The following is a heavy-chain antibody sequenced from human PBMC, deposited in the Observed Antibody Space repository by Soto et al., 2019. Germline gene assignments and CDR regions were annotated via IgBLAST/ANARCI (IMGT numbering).Heavy chain of an antibody. J-gene: IGHJ6*03. V-gene: IGHV3-21*01. Sequence: EVQLVESGGGLVKPGGSLRLSCAASGFTFSSYSMNWVRQAPGKGLEWVSSISSSSSYIYYADSVKGRFTISRDNAKXXXXXXXXXXXXXXXXXXXXXXXXXXXXXXXXXXXXYMDVWGKGTTVTVSS. CDR2: ISSSSSYI. CDR1: GFTFSSYS. CDR3: XXXXXXXXXXXXXXXXYMDV.